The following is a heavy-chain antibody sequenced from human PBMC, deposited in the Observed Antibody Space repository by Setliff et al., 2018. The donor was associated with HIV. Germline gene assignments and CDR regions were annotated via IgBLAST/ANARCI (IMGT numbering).Heavy chain of an antibody. CDR1: GGSISDNKYY. V-gene: IGHV4-39*07. CDR2: ISYSGST. D-gene: IGHD2-15*01. J-gene: IGHJ4*02. CDR3: ATDPTSYCTGGNCHSGRFAS. Sequence: SETLSLTCSVSGGSISDNKYYWSWIRQPPGKGLEWIGSISYSGSTNYNPSLKSRVTISVDTSRNEFSLKLSSVTAADTAVYYCATDPTSYCTGGNCHSGRFASWGQGTLVTVSS.